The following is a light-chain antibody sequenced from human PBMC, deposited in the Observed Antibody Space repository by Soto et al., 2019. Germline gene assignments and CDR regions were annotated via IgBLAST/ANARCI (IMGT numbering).Light chain of an antibody. Sequence: EIVLTQSPGTLSLSPGERATLSCRASQSVSSSYLAWYQQKPGQAPRLLLYGASGRATGTPYRFSCSGSGTGLTLTISRLEPEDFALYYCQKYGSSPYTFGQGTKMKIK. J-gene: IGKJ2*01. V-gene: IGKV3-20*01. CDR2: GAS. CDR3: QKYGSSPYT. CDR1: QSVSSSY.